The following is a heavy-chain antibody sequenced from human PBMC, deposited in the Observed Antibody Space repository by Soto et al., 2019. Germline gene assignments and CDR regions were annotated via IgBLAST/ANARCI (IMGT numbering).Heavy chain of an antibody. CDR1: GYTFTDFD. J-gene: IGHJ4*02. CDR2: MNPNTGNT. CDR3: ARGNLATLTDF. V-gene: IGHV1-8*02. D-gene: IGHD1-1*01. Sequence: QVQLVQSGPEVKKPGAPVKISCQASGYTFTDFDINWVRQATGQGLEWMGWMNPNTGNTRYAQRFQGRLIMTRATSISIAYMEMGSLSSEDTAVYYCARGNLATLTDFWGQGTLVTVSS.